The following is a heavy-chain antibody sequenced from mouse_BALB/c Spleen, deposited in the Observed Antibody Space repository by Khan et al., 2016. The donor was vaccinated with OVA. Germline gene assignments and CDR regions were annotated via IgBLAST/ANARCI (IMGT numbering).Heavy chain of an antibody. CDR2: INTNTGEP. Sequence: QIQLVQSGPELKKPGETVKISCEASGYTFRNYGMNWVKQAPGKGLKWMGWINTNTGEPTYADDFKGRFAFSLETSASTAFLQINNLKNEDMATYFWARRDYGGSPDYGGQGTTLTVSS. CDR3: ARRDYGGSPDY. D-gene: IGHD1-1*01. CDR1: GYTFRNYG. J-gene: IGHJ2*01. V-gene: IGHV9-1*02.